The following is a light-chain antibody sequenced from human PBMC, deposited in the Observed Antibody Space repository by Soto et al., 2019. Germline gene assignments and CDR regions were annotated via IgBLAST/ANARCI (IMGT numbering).Light chain of an antibody. Sequence: QSVLTQPPSASGSPGQSVTISCTGTSSDIGGFRYVSWYQQHPGKAPKLLIYEVTKRPSGVPDRFSGSKSGNTASLTVSGLQAEDEAEYYCSSYRGIGNTLVFGTGTKLTVL. CDR1: SSDIGGFRY. CDR2: EVT. CDR3: SSYRGIGNTLV. V-gene: IGLV2-8*01. J-gene: IGLJ1*01.